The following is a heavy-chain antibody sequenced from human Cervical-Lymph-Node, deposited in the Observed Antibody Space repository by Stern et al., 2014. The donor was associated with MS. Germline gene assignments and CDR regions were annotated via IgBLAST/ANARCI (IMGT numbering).Heavy chain of an antibody. CDR1: GYTFTSYG. CDR3: ARVVSVAVAGTSFDY. V-gene: IGHV1-18*04. CDR2: ISAYNGNT. Sequence: QVQLGQSGAEVKKPGASVKVSCKASGYTFTSYGISWVRQAPGQGLEWMGWISAYNGNTNYAQKLQGRVTMTTDTSTSTAYMELRSLRSDDTAVYYCARVVSVAVAGTSFDYWGQGTLVTVSS. J-gene: IGHJ4*02. D-gene: IGHD6-19*01.